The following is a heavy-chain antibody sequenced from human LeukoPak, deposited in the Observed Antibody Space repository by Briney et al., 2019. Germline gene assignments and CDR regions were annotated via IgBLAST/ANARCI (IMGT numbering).Heavy chain of an antibody. D-gene: IGHD5-12*01. CDR2: IRFDGSNK. Sequence: GGSLRLSCAASGFIFSSYGMHWVRQAPGKGLEWVAFIRFDGSNKYYTDSVKGRFTISRDNSKNTANLQMNSLRPEDTAVYYCAKDRMNTGYDTGLYDYWGQGTLVTVSS. CDR1: GFIFSSYG. J-gene: IGHJ4*02. V-gene: IGHV3-30*02. CDR3: AKDRMNTGYDTGLYDY.